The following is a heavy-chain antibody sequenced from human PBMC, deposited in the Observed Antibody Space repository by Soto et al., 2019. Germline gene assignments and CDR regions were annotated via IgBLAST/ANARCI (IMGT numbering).Heavy chain of an antibody. V-gene: IGHV3-73*01. CDR1: GFTFSDSA. D-gene: IGHD3-3*01. CDR2: VRSKAKTDAT. CDR3: AKDPLVISIFGLTPSPYDDFDV. Sequence: LRLSCAVSGFTFSDSAMHWVRQASGEGLEWVGRVRSKAKTDATAYAASVKGRFTISRDDSKNTAYLQMNSLKTEDTAVYYCAKDPLVISIFGLTPSPYDDFDVWGPGTMVTVS. J-gene: IGHJ3*01.